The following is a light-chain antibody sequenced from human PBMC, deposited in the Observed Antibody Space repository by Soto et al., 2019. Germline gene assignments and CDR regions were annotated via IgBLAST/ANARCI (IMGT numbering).Light chain of an antibody. V-gene: IGKV3-20*01. J-gene: IGKJ1*01. CDR3: QHYGSSPET. Sequence: EIVLTQSPGTLSLSPGERVTLSCRASQSVSSTYLAWYQQKPGQAPRLLIYAASSRATGIPDRFSGRGSGTDFTLTINSLQPEEFAVYYCQHYGSSPETFGQGTTVEIK. CDR1: QSVSSTY. CDR2: AAS.